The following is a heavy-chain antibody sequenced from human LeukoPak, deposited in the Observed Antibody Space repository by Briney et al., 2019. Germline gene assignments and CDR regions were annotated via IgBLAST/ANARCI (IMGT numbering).Heavy chain of an antibody. CDR1: GGSMSGYY. Sequence: SETLSLTCTVSGGSMSGYYWSWIRQPPGKGLEWIGYIHYSGTTNYNPSLKSRVTISLDTSRNQFSLKLRSVTTADTAVYYCARRRVYSGSGEFDFWGQGTLVTVSS. D-gene: IGHD5-12*01. CDR3: ARRRVYSGSGEFDF. J-gene: IGHJ4*02. V-gene: IGHV4-59*01. CDR2: IHYSGTT.